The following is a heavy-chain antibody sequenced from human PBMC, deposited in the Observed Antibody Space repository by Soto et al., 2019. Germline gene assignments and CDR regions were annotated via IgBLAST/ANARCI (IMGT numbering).Heavy chain of an antibody. CDR3: AREWRTSGSYPYFDY. Sequence: ASVKVSCKASGYTFTSYYMHWVRQAPGQGLEWMGIINPSGGSTSYAQKFQGRVTMTRDTSTSTVYMELSSLRSEDTAAYYCAREWRTSGSYPYFDYWGQGTLVTVSS. V-gene: IGHV1-46*01. D-gene: IGHD1-26*01. CDR1: GYTFTSYY. CDR2: INPSGGST. J-gene: IGHJ4*02.